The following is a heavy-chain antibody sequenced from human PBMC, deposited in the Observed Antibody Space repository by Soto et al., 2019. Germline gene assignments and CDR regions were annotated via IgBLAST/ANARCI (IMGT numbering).Heavy chain of an antibody. V-gene: IGHV3-33*08. CDR2: IWYDGSNK. J-gene: IGHJ4*02. D-gene: IGHD5-18*01. CDR1: GFTFSSYG. CDR3: AREKDSTMGPSFDS. Sequence: QVQMVESGGGVVQPGKSLRLSCAASGFTFSSYGMHWVRQAPGKGLEWVAVIWYDGSNKDYADSVKGRFTISRDNSKNTLYLQIISLRAEDTAVYYCAREKDSTMGPSFDSWGQGTLVTVSS.